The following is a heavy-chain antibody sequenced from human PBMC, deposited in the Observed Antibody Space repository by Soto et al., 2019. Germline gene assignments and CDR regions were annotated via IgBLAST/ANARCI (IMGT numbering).Heavy chain of an antibody. CDR1: GFTFSDYY. V-gene: IGHV3-11*03. CDR3: ARPKMATIKTSEAGAFDI. Sequence: GGSLRLSCAASGFTFSDYYMSWIRQAPGKGLEWVSYISSSSSYTNYADSVKGRFTISRDNAKNSLYLQMNSLRSEDTAVYYCARPKMATIKTSEAGAFDIWGQGTMVTVSS. D-gene: IGHD5-12*01. CDR2: ISSSSSYT. J-gene: IGHJ3*02.